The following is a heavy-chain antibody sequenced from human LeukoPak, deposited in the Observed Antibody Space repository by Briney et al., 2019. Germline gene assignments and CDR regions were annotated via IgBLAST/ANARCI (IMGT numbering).Heavy chain of an antibody. J-gene: IGHJ4*02. CDR3: AKASWVSSTDAVR. CDR2: IRVNGET. Sequence: GGSLRLSCAAPGLSFSSFAMSSVRQGPARGLEWVSSIRVNGETFYADSVKVRFTLSSDRSRNTVYFQLNNLRVEDMDIYYCAKASWVSSTDAVRWGQGTLVTVSS. V-gene: IGHV3-23*01. D-gene: IGHD3-16*01. CDR1: GLSFSSFA.